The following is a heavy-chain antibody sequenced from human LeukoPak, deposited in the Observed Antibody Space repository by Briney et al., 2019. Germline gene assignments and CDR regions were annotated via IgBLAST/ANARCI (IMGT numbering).Heavy chain of an antibody. J-gene: IGHJ4*02. CDR3: AKELGYSYGYLDY. CDR1: GFTFSSYA. D-gene: IGHD5-18*01. Sequence: TGGSLRLSCAASGFTFSSYAMSWVRQAPGKGLEWVSAISGCGGSTHYADSVKGRFTISRDNSKNTLYLQMNSLRAEDTAVYYCAKELGYSYGYLDYWGQGTLVTVSS. CDR2: ISGCGGST. V-gene: IGHV3-23*01.